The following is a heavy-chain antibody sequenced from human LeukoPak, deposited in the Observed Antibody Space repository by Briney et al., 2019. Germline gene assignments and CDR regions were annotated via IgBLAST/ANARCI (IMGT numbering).Heavy chain of an antibody. J-gene: IGHJ4*02. CDR2: ISPDGNIT. D-gene: IGHD2-15*01. Sequence: PGGSLRLSCAASGFTLSNYWLHWVRQAPGEGLVWVSQISPDGNITPYADSVKGRFTISRDNSKNTLYLQMNALKAEDTAVYFCARGCSAIRCPADYWGRGPLVTVSS. CDR3: ARGCSAIRCPADY. V-gene: IGHV3-74*01. CDR1: GFTLSNYW.